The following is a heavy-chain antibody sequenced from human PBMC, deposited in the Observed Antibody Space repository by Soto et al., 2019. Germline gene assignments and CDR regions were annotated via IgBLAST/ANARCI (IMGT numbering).Heavy chain of an antibody. CDR3: AGHATGSPYDAFDI. CDR1: GFRFTSYW. CDR2: IDPSDSST. D-gene: IGHD3-9*01. V-gene: IGHV5-10-1*01. Sequence: GESLKISCKGSGFRFTSYWISWVRQMPGKGLEWMGRIDPSDSSTNYSPSFQGHVTISADKSISTAYLQWSSLKASDTAMYYCAGHATGSPYDAFDIWGQGTMVTVSS. J-gene: IGHJ3*02.